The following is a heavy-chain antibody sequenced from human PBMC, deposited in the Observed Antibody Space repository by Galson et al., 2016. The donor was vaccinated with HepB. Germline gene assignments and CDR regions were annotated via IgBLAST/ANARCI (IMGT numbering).Heavy chain of an antibody. J-gene: IGHJ4*02. CDR2: IFNGGGT. CDR3: AGYGGNSV. V-gene: IGHV3-53*01. CDR1: GFSVSNHH. Sequence: SLRLSCAVSGFSVSNHHVKWVRQAPGKGLEWVSGIFNGGGTDYADSVKGRFTISRDDSKETVYLQMNSLRRDDTALYYCAGYGGNSVWGQGTLVTVSS. D-gene: IGHD4-23*01.